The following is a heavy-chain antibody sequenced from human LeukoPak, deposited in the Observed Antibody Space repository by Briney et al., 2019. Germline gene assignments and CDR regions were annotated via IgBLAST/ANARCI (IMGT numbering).Heavy chain of an antibody. CDR3: ARKDIVVVVGEDWFDP. J-gene: IGHJ5*02. V-gene: IGHV4-34*01. CDR2: INHRGST. Sequence: SGTLSLTCAVYGGSFSGYYWSWVRQPPGEGLEWVWEINHRGSTNYNPSLKSRVTISVDTSKNQISLKLNSVTAANTAVYYCARKDIVVVVGEDWFDPWGQGTLVTVSS. CDR1: GGSFSGYY. D-gene: IGHD2-15*01.